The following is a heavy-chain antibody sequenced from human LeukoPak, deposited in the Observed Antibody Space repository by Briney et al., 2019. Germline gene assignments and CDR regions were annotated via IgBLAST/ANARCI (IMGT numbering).Heavy chain of an antibody. J-gene: IGHJ6*03. CDR1: GGSISSSSYY. Sequence: SETLSLTCTVSGGSISSSSYYWGWIRQAPGKGLEWIGSIYYSGSTYYNPSLKSRVTISVDTSKNQFSLKLSSVTAADTAVYYCARLVYYYMDVWGKGTTATVSS. CDR2: IYYSGST. CDR3: ARLVYYYMDV. V-gene: IGHV4-39*01.